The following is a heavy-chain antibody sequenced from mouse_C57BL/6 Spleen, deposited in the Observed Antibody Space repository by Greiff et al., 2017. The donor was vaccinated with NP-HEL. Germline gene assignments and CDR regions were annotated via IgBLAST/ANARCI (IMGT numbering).Heavy chain of an antibody. Sequence: QVQLKESGPELVKPGASVKISCKASGYSFTSYYIHWVKQRPGQGLEWIGWIYPGSGNTKYNEKFKGKATLTADTSSSTAYMQLSSLTSEDSAVYYCARWYSNWAYWGQGTLVTVSA. D-gene: IGHD2-5*01. CDR3: ARWYSNWAY. V-gene: IGHV1-66*01. CDR1: GYSFTSYY. CDR2: IYPGSGNT. J-gene: IGHJ3*01.